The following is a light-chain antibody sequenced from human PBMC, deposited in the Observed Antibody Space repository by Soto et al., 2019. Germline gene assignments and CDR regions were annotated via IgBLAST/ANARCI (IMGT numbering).Light chain of an antibody. CDR3: TSFAGSGTYV. CDR2: DVT. V-gene: IGLV2-14*01. CDR1: SSDVGGYKY. Sequence: QSALTQPASVSGSPGQSIAISCTGTSSDVGGYKYVSWYQQHPGKAPKLIIFDVTNRPSGVSDRFSGSKSGSTASLTISGLQADDEADYYCTSFAGSGTYVFGTGTKLTVL. J-gene: IGLJ1*01.